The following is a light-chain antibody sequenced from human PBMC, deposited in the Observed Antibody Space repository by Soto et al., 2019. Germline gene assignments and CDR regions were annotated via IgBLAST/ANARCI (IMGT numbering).Light chain of an antibody. V-gene: IGKV3-15*01. CDR2: DAS. J-gene: IGKJ4*01. CDR3: QQYNNWPQLT. Sequence: EIVMTQSPATLSVSPGERATLSCRVSQSVNTNLAWYQQKPGQAPRLLISDASTRATGIPARFSGSGSGTEFTLTISSLQSEDFAVYYCQQYNNWPQLTFGGGTKVDIK. CDR1: QSVNTN.